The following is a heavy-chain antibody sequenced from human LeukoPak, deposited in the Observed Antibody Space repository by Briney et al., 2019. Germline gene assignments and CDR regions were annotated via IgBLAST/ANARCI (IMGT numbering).Heavy chain of an antibody. CDR3: ARVAYRSSGYYGAFDI. J-gene: IGHJ3*02. CDR1: GGSFSGHF. V-gene: IGHV4-34*01. CDR2: INHSGST. D-gene: IGHD3-22*01. Sequence: PSETLSLTCAVYGGSFSGHFWIWIRQPPGKGLEWIGEINHSGSTNYNPSLKSRVTISVDTSKNQFSLKLNSMTAADTAVYYCARVAYRSSGYYGAFDIWGQGTMVTVSS.